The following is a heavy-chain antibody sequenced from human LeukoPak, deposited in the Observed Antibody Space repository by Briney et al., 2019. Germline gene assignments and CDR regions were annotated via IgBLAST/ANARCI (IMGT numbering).Heavy chain of an antibody. D-gene: IGHD3-3*01. CDR3: ARDYDFWSGYLAFTFDP. CDR2: INPSSGGT. J-gene: IGHJ5*02. Sequence: ASVKVSCKASGYTFTDYYMHWVRQAPGQGLEWMGWINPSSGGTNYAQKFQGRVTVTRDTSISTAYMDLSRLRSDDTAVYYCARDYDFWSGYLAFTFDPWGQGTLVTVSS. CDR1: GYTFTDYY. V-gene: IGHV1-2*02.